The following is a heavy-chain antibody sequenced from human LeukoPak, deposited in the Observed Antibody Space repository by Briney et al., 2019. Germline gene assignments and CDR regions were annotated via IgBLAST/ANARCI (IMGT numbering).Heavy chain of an antibody. CDR1: GGSFSSGGYY. D-gene: IGHD2/OR15-2a*01. Sequence: SETLTLTCAVSGGSFSSGGYYWSWIRHHPGKGLEWLACISYSGIPYYNPSLKSRLTISVDTSKNQFSLELSSVTAADTALYYCARVLYDYYFDYWGQGTLVTVSS. J-gene: IGHJ4*02. V-gene: IGHV4-31*11. CDR3: ARVLYDYYFDY. CDR2: ISYSGIP.